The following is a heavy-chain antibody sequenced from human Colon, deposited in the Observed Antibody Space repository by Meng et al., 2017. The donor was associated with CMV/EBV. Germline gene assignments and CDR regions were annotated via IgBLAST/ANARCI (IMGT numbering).Heavy chain of an antibody. CDR3: ARDLESIVILPSASDT. CDR2: ISNTGNTV. D-gene: IGHD2/OR15-2a*01. J-gene: IGHJ5*02. Sequence: GESLKISCAGSGFTFSDYYMSWSRQVPGKGLEWITFISNTGNTVYYADSVRGRFTVTRDDAKNSLYLKMNNLRGEDTAVYYCARDLESIVILPSASDTWGQGTLVTVSS. CDR1: GFTFSDYY. V-gene: IGHV3-11*01.